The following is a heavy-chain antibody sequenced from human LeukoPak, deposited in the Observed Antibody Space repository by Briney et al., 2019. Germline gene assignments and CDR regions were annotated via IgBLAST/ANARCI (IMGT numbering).Heavy chain of an antibody. J-gene: IGHJ4*02. D-gene: IGHD2-15*01. CDR3: ATTYCSGGSCSYYFDY. CDR1: GGSISSYY. Sequence: SETLSLTCTVSGGSISSYYWGWIRQPPGKGLEWIGSIYYSGSTYYNPSLKSRVTISVDTSKSQFSLKLSSVTAADTAVYYCATTYCSGGSCSYYFDYWGQGTLVTVSS. V-gene: IGHV4-39*07. CDR2: IYYSGST.